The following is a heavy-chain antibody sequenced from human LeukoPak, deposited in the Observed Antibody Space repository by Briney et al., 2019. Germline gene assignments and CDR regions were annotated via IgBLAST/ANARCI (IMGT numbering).Heavy chain of an antibody. CDR3: ARGGIAARYYYYYMDV. J-gene: IGHJ6*03. V-gene: IGHV3-74*01. CDR1: GFTFSSYW. Sequence: GGSLRLSCAASGFTFSSYWMHWVRQAPGKGLVWVSRINTDGSSTSYADSVKGRFTISRDNAKNTLYLQMNSLRAEDTAVYYCARGGIAARYYYYYMDVWGKGTTVTVSS. CDR2: INTDGSST. D-gene: IGHD6-6*01.